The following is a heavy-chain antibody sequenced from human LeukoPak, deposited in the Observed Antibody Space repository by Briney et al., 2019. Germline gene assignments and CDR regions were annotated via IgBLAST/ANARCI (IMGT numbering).Heavy chain of an antibody. J-gene: IGHJ5*02. CDR3: TRERDYSGSGSNL. CDR2: IRSKAYGATT. CDR1: GFTFGDYA. Sequence: GRSLRLSCTASGFTFGDYAMTWVRQAPGKGLEWVGFIRSKAYGATTEYAASVKGRFTISRDDSKSIANLQMNSLKTEDTAVYYCTRERDYSGSGSNLWGQGTLVTVSS. D-gene: IGHD3-10*01. V-gene: IGHV3-49*04.